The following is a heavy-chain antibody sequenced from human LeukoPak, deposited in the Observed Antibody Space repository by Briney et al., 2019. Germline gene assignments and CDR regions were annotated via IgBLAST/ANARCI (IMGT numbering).Heavy chain of an antibody. J-gene: IGHJ4*02. V-gene: IGHV1-2*06. CDR3: TRGHYFDY. CDR1: GDTFTDYY. CDR2: INPDTGDA. Sequence: GASVKVSCKAFGDTFTDYYMHWVRQAPGQGLEWMGRINPDTGDADYGHKFQGRVTVTRDTSISTVYMELRRLTSDDTAVYYCTRGHYFDYWGQGTLVTVSS.